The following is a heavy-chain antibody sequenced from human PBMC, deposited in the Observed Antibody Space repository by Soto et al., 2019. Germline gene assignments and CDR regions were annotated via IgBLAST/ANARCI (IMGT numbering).Heavy chain of an antibody. CDR2: INAGSGNT. Sequence: VQLMQSGAEVKRPGASVKVSCKSSGYTFTTYAIHWVRQAPGQRLQWMGWINAGSGNTKYSQDFQGRVTFTRDTSAATSYMELSSLTSEDTAVYYCARVPPWGNSGSYYIQHYDSWGQGTLVTVSS. J-gene: IGHJ4*02. V-gene: IGHV1-3*01. CDR1: GYTFTTYA. D-gene: IGHD3-10*01. CDR3: ARVPPWGNSGSYYIQHYDS.